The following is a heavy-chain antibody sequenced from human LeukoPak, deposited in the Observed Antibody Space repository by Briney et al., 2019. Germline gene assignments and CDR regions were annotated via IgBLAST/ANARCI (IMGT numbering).Heavy chain of an antibody. CDR1: GGSISSYY. J-gene: IGHJ4*02. CDR3: AREVYYDFWSGPLTDY. CDR2: IYTSGST. D-gene: IGHD3-3*01. V-gene: IGHV4-4*07. Sequence: SETLSLTCTVSGGSISSYYWSWIRQPAGKGLEWIGRIYTSGSTNYNPSPKSRVTMSVDTSKNQFSLKLSSVTAADTAVYYCAREVYYDFWSGPLTDYWGQGTLVTVSS.